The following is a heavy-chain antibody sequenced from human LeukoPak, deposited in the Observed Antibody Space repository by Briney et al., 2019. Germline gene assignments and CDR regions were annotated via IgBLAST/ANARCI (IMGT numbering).Heavy chain of an antibody. D-gene: IGHD6-19*01. CDR1: GYSISSGYY. CDR2: IYHSGST. CDR3: AYSSGWWRSNWYFDL. V-gene: IGHV4-38-2*02. J-gene: IGHJ2*01. Sequence: SETLSLTCTVSGYSISSGYYWGWIRQPPGKGLEWIGSIYHSGSTYYNPSLKSRVTISVDTSKNQFSLKLSSVTAADTAVYYCAYSSGWWRSNWYFDLWGRGTLVTVSS.